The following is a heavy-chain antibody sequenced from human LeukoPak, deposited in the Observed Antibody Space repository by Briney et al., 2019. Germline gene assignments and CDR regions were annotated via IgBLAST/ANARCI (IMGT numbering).Heavy chain of an antibody. J-gene: IGHJ3*02. CDR3: ARDDRVVTPFAFDI. V-gene: IGHV1-69*05. CDR2: IIPIFGTA. CDR1: GGTFSSYA. Sequence: SVKASCKASGGTFSSYAISWVRQAPGQGLEWMGRIIPIFGTANYAQKFQGRVTITTDESTSTAYMELSSLRSEDTAVYYCARDDRVVTPFAFDIWGQRTMVTVSS. D-gene: IGHD4-23*01.